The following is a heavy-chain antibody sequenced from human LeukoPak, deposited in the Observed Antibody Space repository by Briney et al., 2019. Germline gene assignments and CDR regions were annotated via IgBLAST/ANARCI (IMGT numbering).Heavy chain of an antibody. CDR1: GFTFSSYR. CDR2: ISGSGGST. D-gene: IGHD3-10*01. J-gene: IGHJ4*02. V-gene: IGHV3-23*01. Sequence: PGGSLRLSCAASGFTFSSYRMNWVRQAPGKGLEWVSAISGSGGSTYYADSVKGRFTISRDNSKNTLYLQMNSLRAEDTAVYYCAKDFKVRGANDYGGQGTLVTVSS. CDR3: AKDFKVRGANDY.